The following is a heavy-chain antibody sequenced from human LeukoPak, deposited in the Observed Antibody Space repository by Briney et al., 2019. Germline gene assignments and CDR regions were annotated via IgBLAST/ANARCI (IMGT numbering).Heavy chain of an antibody. D-gene: IGHD3-9*01. J-gene: IGHJ3*02. CDR1: GYTFTGYY. V-gene: IGHV1-2*02. CDR3: ARFDVHDAFDI. CDR2: INPNSGGT. Sequence: ASVKVSCKASGYTFTGYYMHWVRQAPGQGLEWMGWINPNSGGTKYAQKFQGRVTMTRDTSISTAYMELSRLRSDDTAVYYCARFDVHDAFDIWGQGTMVTVSS.